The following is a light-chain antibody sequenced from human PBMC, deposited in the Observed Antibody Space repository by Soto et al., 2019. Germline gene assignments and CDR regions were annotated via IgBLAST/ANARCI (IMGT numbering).Light chain of an antibody. CDR1: RSFSSS. CDR2: GAS. J-gene: IGKJ2*01. V-gene: IGKV3-15*01. CDR3: QQYNNWPPYT. Sequence: EIVMTQSPGTLSVSPGERATLSCRGSRSFSSSLAWYQQRPGQAPRLLIYGASTRATGVPARFSGSGSGTEFTLTITSQQSEDFAVYYCQQYNNWPPYTFGQGTKLQIK.